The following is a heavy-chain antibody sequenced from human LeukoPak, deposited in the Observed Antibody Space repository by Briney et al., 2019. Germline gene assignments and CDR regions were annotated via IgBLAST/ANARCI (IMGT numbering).Heavy chain of an antibody. CDR2: MNPNSGNT. CDR3: ARGVRSRDGYKAYYFDY. Sequence: AAVKVSCKASGYTFTSYDINGVGQATGQGLDWMGWMNPNSGNTGYAQKFQGRVTMTRNTSIRTAYMELSRLRSEDTAVYYCARGVRSRDGYKAYYFDYWGQGTLVTVSS. D-gene: IGHD5-24*01. V-gene: IGHV1-8*01. J-gene: IGHJ4*02. CDR1: GYTFTSYD.